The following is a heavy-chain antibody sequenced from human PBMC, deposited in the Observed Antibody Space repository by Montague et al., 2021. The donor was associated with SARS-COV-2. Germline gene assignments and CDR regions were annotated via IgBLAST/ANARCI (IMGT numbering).Heavy chain of an antibody. CDR3: ASTYGGNLGYYYYYMDV. CDR2: IYYSGST. V-gene: IGHV4-31*03. D-gene: IGHD4-23*01. J-gene: IGHJ6*03. Sequence: TLSLTCTVSDGSISSGGYYWSWIRQHPGKGLEWIGYIYYSGSTYYNPSLKSRVTISVDTSKNQFSLKLSSVTAADTAVYYCASTYGGNLGYYYYYMDVWGKGTTVTVSS. CDR1: DGSISSGGYY.